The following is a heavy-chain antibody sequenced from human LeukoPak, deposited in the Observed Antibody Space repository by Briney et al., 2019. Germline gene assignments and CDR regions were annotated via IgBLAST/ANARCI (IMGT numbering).Heavy chain of an antibody. D-gene: IGHD6-6*01. Sequence: SETLSLTCAVYGGSFSGYYWSWIRQPPGKGLEWIGEINHSGSTNYNPSLKSRVTISVDTSKNQFSLKLSSVTAADTAVYYCARRAGSSTIYYYYYMDVWGKGTTVTVSS. CDR2: INHSGST. J-gene: IGHJ6*03. V-gene: IGHV4-34*01. CDR3: ARRAGSSTIYYYYYMDV. CDR1: GGSFSGYY.